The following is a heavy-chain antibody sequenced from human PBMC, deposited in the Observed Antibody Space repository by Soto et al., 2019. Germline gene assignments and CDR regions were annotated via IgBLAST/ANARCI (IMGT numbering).Heavy chain of an antibody. Sequence: GGSLRLSCAASGFTFDDYAMHWVRQAPGKGLEWVSGISWNSGSIGYADSVKGRFTISRDNAKNSLYLQMNSLRAEDTALYYCAKDIAVGAITAVSDYWGQGTLVTVSS. V-gene: IGHV3-9*01. D-gene: IGHD1-26*01. CDR1: GFTFDDYA. CDR3: AKDIAVGAITAVSDY. CDR2: ISWNSGSI. J-gene: IGHJ4*02.